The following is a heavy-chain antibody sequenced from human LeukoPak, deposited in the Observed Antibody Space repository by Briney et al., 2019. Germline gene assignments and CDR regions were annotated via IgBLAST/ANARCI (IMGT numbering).Heavy chain of an antibody. CDR1: GGSFIGYD. V-gene: IGHV4-34*01. D-gene: IGHD6-6*01. CDR2: INHSGGT. J-gene: IGHJ5*02. CDR3: ASLARGGNWFDP. Sequence: SETLSLTCAVYGGSFIGYDWTWIPQPPGKGLEWIGEINHSGGTNYNPSLKSRVTISVDTSKNQFSLKLSSVTAADTAVYYCASLARGGNWFDPWGQGTLVTVSS.